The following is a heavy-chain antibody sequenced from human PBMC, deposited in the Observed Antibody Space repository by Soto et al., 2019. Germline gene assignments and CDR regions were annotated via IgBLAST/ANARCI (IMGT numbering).Heavy chain of an antibody. V-gene: IGHV4-31*02. CDR2: IYNSRNT. D-gene: IGHD1-20*01. CDR3: ASGISGTPNWFDP. CDR1: GGSISSGGHF. J-gene: IGHJ5*02. Sequence: SETLSLTCTVSGGSISSGGHFWSWLRQHQGKGLEWIGFIYNSRNTYYNPSLRSRVIISADTSKNQFSLKLSSVTAADMALYYCASGISGTPNWFDPWGQGTQVTVSS.